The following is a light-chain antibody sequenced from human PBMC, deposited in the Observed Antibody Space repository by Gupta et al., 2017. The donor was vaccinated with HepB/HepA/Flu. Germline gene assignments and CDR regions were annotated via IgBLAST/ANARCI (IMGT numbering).Light chain of an antibody. V-gene: IGLV2-14*01. J-gene: IGLJ1*01. Sequence: QSAMTQPASVYGSPAQSITISCTGTCSDVGGYNYVSWYQQHPGKAPKLMIYDVSNRPSGVSNRFSGSKSGNTASLTISGLQAEDEADYYCSSYTSSRLGVFGTGTKVTVL. CDR1: CSDVGGYNY. CDR2: DVS. CDR3: SSYTSSRLGV.